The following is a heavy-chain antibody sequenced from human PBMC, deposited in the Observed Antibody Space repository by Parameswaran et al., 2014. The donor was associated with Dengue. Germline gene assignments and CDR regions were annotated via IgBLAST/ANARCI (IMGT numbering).Heavy chain of an antibody. V-gene: IGHV3-53*04. D-gene: IGHD6-19*01. Sequence: RWIRQPPGKGLEWVSVTYSGGSTYYADSVRGRFTISRHNSKNTLYLQLNSLRPEDTAVYYCARIPENNGWYTDWGQGTLVTVSS. CDR2: TYSGGST. J-gene: IGHJ4*02. CDR3: ARIPENNGWYTD.